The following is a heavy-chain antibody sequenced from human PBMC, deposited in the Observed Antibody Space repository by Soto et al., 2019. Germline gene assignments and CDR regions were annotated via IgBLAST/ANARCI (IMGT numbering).Heavy chain of an antibody. Sequence: GPTLVIPTETLTLTCSVYGFTLTNGRLGLSWIRQPPGKALEWLAHFFSDAERSYSTSMQSRLNMYKDSSGSQVVLTMTNMAPADTATYFCARMDGDYNYYALDVWGHGVAATVSS. CDR2: FFSDAER. D-gene: IGHD4-17*01. CDR1: GFTLTNGRLG. V-gene: IGHV2-26*01. J-gene: IGHJ6*02. CDR3: ARMDGDYNYYALDV.